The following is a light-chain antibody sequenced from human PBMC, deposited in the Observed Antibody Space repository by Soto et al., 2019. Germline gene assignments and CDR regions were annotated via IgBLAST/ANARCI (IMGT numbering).Light chain of an antibody. CDR2: DVN. V-gene: IGLV2-14*01. CDR1: SRDIGAYNF. CDR3: TSSTTSTTMI. Sequence: QFVLPQAGSVSWGPWRWVTISCTGTSRDIGAYNFLSWYQQHPGKAPKLMLYDVNIRPPGVSNRFSGSKSGNTASLTISGLQAEDEADYYCTSSTTSTTMIFGGGTKVTVL. J-gene: IGLJ2*01.